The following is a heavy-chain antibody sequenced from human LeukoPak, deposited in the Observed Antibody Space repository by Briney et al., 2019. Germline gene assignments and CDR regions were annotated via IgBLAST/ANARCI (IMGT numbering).Heavy chain of an antibody. CDR2: ISAYNGNA. D-gene: IGHD4-17*01. V-gene: IGHV1-18*01. CDR3: AVNYGDYPRAYYYGMDV. Sequence: ASVKVSCKASGYTFTTYGISWVRQAPGQGLEWMGWISAYNGNANYAQKLQGRVTMTTDTSTSTAYMELRSLRSDDTAVYYCAVNYGDYPRAYYYGMDVWGQGTTVTVSS. J-gene: IGHJ6*02. CDR1: GYTFTTYG.